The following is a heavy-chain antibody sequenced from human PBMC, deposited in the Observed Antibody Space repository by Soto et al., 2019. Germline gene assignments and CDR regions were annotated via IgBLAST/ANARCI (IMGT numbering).Heavy chain of an antibody. CDR3: AREGVRCSSTSCLHIWLDP. CDR2: IIPIFGTA. CDR1: GGTFSSYA. J-gene: IGHJ5*02. D-gene: IGHD2-2*01. Sequence: QVQLVQSGAEVKKPGSSVKVSCKASGGTFSSYAISWVRQAPGQGLEWMGGIIPIFGTANYAQKFQGRVTITADESTSTACRELSSLRSEDTAVYDWAREGVRCSSTSCLHIWLDPWGQGTLVTVSS. V-gene: IGHV1-69*12.